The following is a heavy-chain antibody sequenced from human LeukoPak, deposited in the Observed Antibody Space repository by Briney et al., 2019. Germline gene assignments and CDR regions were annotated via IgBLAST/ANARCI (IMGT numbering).Heavy chain of an antibody. D-gene: IGHD3-16*01. CDR1: GFTFSSYS. Sequence: GGSLRLSCAASGFTFSSYSMNWVRQAPGKWLEWVSYITRSSSVTTYVDSVKGRFTISRDNAKNSLYLQMNSLRDEDTAVYYCARDLNWGFDYWGQGTPVTVSS. CDR2: ITRSSSVT. V-gene: IGHV3-48*02. CDR3: ARDLNWGFDY. J-gene: IGHJ4*02.